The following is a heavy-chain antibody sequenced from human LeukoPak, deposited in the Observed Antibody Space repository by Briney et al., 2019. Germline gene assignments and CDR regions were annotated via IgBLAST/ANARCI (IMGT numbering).Heavy chain of an antibody. CDR3: AKGPHDFRY. Sequence: GGSLRLSCAAGGFTFSAYGMDGGRQARGEGLEWEAFSHYVGSNHFYAHSVKGRFPISRCNSKTTLPLQLNSLRGEDTAVYYCAKGPHDFRYWGQGTLVTVSS. CDR2: SHYVGSNH. J-gene: IGHJ4*02. V-gene: IGHV3-30*02. CDR1: GFTFSAYG.